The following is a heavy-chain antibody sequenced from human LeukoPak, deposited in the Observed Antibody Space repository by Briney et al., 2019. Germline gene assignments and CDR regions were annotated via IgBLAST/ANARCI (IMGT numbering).Heavy chain of an antibody. CDR3: AKLTGMVRGVIDYYYYGMDV. CDR2: FDPEDGET. CDR1: GYTLTELS. Sequence: GASVNVSCKVSGYTLTELSMHWVRQAPGKGLEWMGGFDPEDGETIYAQKFQGRVTMTEDTSTDTAYMELSSLRSEDTAVYYCAKLTGMVRGVIDYYYYGMDVWGQGTTVTVSS. D-gene: IGHD3-10*01. V-gene: IGHV1-24*01. J-gene: IGHJ6*02.